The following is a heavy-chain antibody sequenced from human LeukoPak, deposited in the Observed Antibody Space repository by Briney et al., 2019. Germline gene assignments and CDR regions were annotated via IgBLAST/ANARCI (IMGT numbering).Heavy chain of an antibody. D-gene: IGHD2-15*01. CDR3: ARAGGSSDY. CDR1: GFTFSSYEF. J-gene: IGHJ4*02. Sequence: GSLRLSCAASGFTFSSYEFNWVRQPPGKGLEWIGEIYHSGSTNYNPSLKSRVTISVDKSKNQFSLKLSSVTAADTAIYYCARAGGSSDYWGQGTLVTVSS. CDR2: IYHSGST. V-gene: IGHV4-4*02.